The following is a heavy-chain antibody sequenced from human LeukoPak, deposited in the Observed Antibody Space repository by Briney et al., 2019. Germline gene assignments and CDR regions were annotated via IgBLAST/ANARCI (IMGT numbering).Heavy chain of an antibody. D-gene: IGHD1-26*01. Sequence: SETLSLTCTVSGGSINNYYWNWIRQPPGKGLEWIGYIYYSGSTNYNPSLKSRVTISVDTSKNQFSLKLSSVTAADTAVYYCARLIVGATPSYYYYYGMDVWGQGTTVTVSS. CDR2: IYYSGST. V-gene: IGHV4-59*08. J-gene: IGHJ6*02. CDR3: ARLIVGATPSYYYYYGMDV. CDR1: GGSINNYY.